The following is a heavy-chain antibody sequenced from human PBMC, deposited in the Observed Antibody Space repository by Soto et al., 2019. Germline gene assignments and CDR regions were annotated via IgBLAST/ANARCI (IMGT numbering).Heavy chain of an antibody. J-gene: IGHJ4*02. CDR3: AKSNSGYYYDY. V-gene: IGHV3-23*01. CDR1: GFTFNTYG. CDR2: IGAGGST. D-gene: IGHD3-22*01. Sequence: GGSLRLSCAASGFTFNTYGMTWVRQAPGKGLEWVSSIGAGGSTYYADSVKGRFTISRDNSKNTLYLQVNSLRAEDTAVYYCAKSNSGYYYDYWGQGTLVTVSS.